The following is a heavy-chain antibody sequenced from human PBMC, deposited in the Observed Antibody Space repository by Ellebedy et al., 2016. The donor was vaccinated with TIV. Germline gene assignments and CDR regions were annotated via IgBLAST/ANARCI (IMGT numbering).Heavy chain of an antibody. D-gene: IGHD4-17*01. CDR3: ATDGSYGDYLSPTHAFVI. CDR1: RFSFSSYW. Sequence: GGSLRLSCAASRFSFSSYWMSWVRQPPGKGLEWVANINQDGSEKHYVDSVKGRFTISRDNAKNSLYLQINSLRVEDTAVYYCATDGSYGDYLSPTHAFVIWGQGTMVTVSS. V-gene: IGHV3-7*01. CDR2: INQDGSEK. J-gene: IGHJ3*02.